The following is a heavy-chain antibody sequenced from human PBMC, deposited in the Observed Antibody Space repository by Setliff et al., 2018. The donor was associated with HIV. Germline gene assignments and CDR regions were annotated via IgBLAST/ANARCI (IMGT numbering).Heavy chain of an antibody. Sequence: SSETLSLTCTVSGGPVSGSYFWSWIRQPAGKGLEWIGRVSAIGRTNYNPSLKSRVTVSVDTSKNQFSLRLNSVTAADTAVYFCAREEFPRLGSGSYSWFDPWGQGTLVTVSS. CDR2: VSAIGRT. CDR3: AREEFPRLGSGSYSWFDP. CDR1: GGPVSGSYF. J-gene: IGHJ5*02. V-gene: IGHV4-61*02. D-gene: IGHD3-10*01.